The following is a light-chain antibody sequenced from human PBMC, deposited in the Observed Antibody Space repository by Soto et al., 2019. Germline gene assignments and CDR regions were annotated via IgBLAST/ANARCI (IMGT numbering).Light chain of an antibody. J-gene: IGKJ4*02. CDR3: RQYYSYSTRT. CDR2: YDS. V-gene: IGKV1-5*01. Sequence: DIQLTQSPSALSASVGGRVNITCRASQSMNKWMARYQLKPVKAPQLLIXYDSSLGSAVLSRFRGSGSGREFTLTISSLQPDDFITYYCRQYYSYSTRTFGGGTKVDIK. CDR1: QSMNKW.